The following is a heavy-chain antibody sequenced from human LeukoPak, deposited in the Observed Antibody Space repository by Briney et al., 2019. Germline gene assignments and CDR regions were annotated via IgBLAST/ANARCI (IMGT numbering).Heavy chain of an antibody. CDR2: IYPGDSDT. CDR3: ARQGYDILTGYYIIGY. Sequence: GESLKISCKGSGYSFTSYWIGWVRQMPGKGLEWMGIIYPGDSDTRYSPSFQGQVTISADKSISTAYLQWGSLKASDTAMYYCARQGYDILTGYYIIGYWGQGTLVTVSS. V-gene: IGHV5-51*01. CDR1: GYSFTSYW. D-gene: IGHD3-9*01. J-gene: IGHJ4*02.